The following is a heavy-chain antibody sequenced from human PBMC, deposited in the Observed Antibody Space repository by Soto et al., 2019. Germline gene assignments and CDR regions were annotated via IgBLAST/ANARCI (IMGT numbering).Heavy chain of an antibody. CDR2: ISSSSSTI. D-gene: IGHD1-26*01. Sequence: EVQLVESGGGLVQPGGSLRLSCAASGFTFSSYSMNWVRQAPGKGLEWVSYISSSSSTIYYADSVKGRFTISRDNAKNSLYLQMNGLRDEDPAVYYCAREGGRLNWFAPWGQGTLVTVPS. CDR3: AREGGRLNWFAP. V-gene: IGHV3-48*02. CDR1: GFTFSSYS. J-gene: IGHJ5*02.